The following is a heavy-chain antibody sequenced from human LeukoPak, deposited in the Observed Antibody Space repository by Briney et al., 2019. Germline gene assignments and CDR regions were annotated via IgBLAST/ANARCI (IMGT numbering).Heavy chain of an antibody. V-gene: IGHV4-39*07. CDR1: GGSISSTSYY. CDR2: IYYSGST. Sequence: PSETLSLTCVVSGGSISSTSYYWGWIRQPPGKGLEWIGSIYYSGSTYYSPSLKSRVTISVDTSKNQFSLKLSSVTAADTAVYYCARLLRVGYCSTTTCNWFDPWGQGTPVTVSS. CDR3: ARLLRVGYCSTTTCNWFDP. D-gene: IGHD2-2*03. J-gene: IGHJ5*02.